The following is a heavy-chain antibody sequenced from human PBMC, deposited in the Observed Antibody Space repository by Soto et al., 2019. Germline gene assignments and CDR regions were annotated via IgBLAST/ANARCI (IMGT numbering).Heavy chain of an antibody. J-gene: IGHJ4*02. CDR1: GGSISTYY. D-gene: IGHD3-16*01. V-gene: IGHV4-59*01. CDR3: ARSTVGGPYDY. CDR2: IYYSGRT. Sequence: PSETLSLTCTVSGGSISTYYWSWIRQPPGKGLECIGNIYYSGRTNYNPSLKSRVTISVDTSKNQFSLKLSSVTAADTAVYYCARSTVGGPYDYWGQGTLVTVSS.